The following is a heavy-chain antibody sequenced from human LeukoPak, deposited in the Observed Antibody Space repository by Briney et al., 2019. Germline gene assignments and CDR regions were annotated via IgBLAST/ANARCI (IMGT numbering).Heavy chain of an antibody. Sequence: GGSLRLSCAASGFTFSSYGMSWVRQAAGKGLEWVSTVTGSGGYTYYADSVKGRFTISRDNSKNALYLQMNSLRAEDTAVYYCARDLGQYYDTSDNWFDPWGQGTLVTVSS. CDR1: GFTFSSYG. D-gene: IGHD3-22*01. V-gene: IGHV3-23*01. CDR2: VTGSGGYT. CDR3: ARDLGQYYDTSDNWFDP. J-gene: IGHJ5*02.